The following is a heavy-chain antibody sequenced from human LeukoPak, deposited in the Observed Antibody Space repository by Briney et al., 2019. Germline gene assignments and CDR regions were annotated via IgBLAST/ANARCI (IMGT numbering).Heavy chain of an antibody. J-gene: IGHJ4*02. Sequence: SETLSLTCAVYGGSFSDYYWTWIHQPPGKGLEWIGEINYSGSTNYNPSLKSRVTISVDTSKNQFSLKLSSVTAADTAIYYCASWYHYDSSGYLNWGQGTLVTVSS. CDR1: GGSFSDYY. CDR3: ASWYHYDSSGYLN. D-gene: IGHD3-22*01. CDR2: INYSGST. V-gene: IGHV4-34*01.